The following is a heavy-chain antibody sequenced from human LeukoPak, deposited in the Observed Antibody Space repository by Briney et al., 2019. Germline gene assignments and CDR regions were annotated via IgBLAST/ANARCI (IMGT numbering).Heavy chain of an antibody. CDR2: IKSRTEGGTT. CDR1: GFTFSDAW. CDR3: TRVGTTWFHS. D-gene: IGHD1-26*01. V-gene: IGHV3-15*01. Sequence: GGSLRLSCAASGFTFSDAWMSWVRQAPGKGLEWLSRIKSRTEGGTTQYAAPVKGRFTISRDDSKETVYLQMNSLTTEDTAVYYCTRVGTTWFHSWGQGTLVIVSS. J-gene: IGHJ5*01.